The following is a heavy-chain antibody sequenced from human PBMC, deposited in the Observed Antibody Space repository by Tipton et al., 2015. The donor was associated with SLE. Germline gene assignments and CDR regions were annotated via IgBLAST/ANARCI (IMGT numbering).Heavy chain of an antibody. CDR3: ARAGGAFDI. J-gene: IGHJ3*02. CDR2: IYYSGST. CDR1: GGSFSGYY. Sequence: LRLSCAVYGGSFSGYYWSWIRQPPGKGLEWIGYIYYSGSTNYNPSLKSRVTISVDTSKNQFSLKLSSVTAADTAVYYCARAGGAFDIWGQGTMVTVSS. V-gene: IGHV4-59*01. D-gene: IGHD2-15*01.